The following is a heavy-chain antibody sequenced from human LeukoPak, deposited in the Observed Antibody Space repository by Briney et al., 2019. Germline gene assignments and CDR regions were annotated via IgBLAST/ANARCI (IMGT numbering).Heavy chain of an antibody. J-gene: IGHJ5*02. CDR1: GFTFSSHS. CDR3: ARDVTTVNWFDP. D-gene: IGHD4-11*01. CDR2: ISSSGSTI. Sequence: PGGSLRLSCAASGFTFSSHSMNWVRQAPGKGLEWVSYISSSGSTIYYADSVKGRFTISRDNAKNSLYLQMNSLRAEDTAVYYCARDVTTVNWFDPWGQGTLVTVSS. V-gene: IGHV3-48*04.